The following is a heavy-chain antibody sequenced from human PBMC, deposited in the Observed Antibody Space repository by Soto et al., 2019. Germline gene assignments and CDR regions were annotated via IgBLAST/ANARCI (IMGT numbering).Heavy chain of an antibody. Sequence: SETLSLTCAVYGGSFSGYYWSWIRQPPGKGLEWIGEINHSGSTNYNPSLKSRVTISVDTSKNQFSLKLSSVTAADTAVYYCARGVAANENYYYYYYMDVWGKGTTVTVSS. CDR3: ARGVAANENYYYYYYMDV. J-gene: IGHJ6*03. D-gene: IGHD6-13*01. CDR1: GGSFSGYY. CDR2: INHSGST. V-gene: IGHV4-34*01.